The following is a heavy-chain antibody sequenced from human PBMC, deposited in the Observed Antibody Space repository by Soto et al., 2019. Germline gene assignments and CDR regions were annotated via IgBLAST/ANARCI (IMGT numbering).Heavy chain of an antibody. V-gene: IGHV4-38-2*02. CDR3: ARDGTTVTDNNPNQYYYYYYRMDV. J-gene: IGHJ6*02. D-gene: IGHD4-17*01. Sequence: SETLSLTCAVSGYSITSGYYWGWIRQPPGKGLEWMGSIYHSGSTYYNPSLKRRGTISVDTSKDQFSLKLSYVTAADTAVYYCARDGTTVTDNNPNQYYYYYYRMDVWGQGTPVTVSS. CDR1: GYSITSGYY. CDR2: IYHSGST.